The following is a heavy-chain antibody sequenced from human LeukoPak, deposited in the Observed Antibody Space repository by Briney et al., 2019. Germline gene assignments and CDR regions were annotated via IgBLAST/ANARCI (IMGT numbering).Heavy chain of an antibody. D-gene: IGHD3-9*01. CDR2: ISSSSSYI. CDR3: AREGGVLRYFDWLD. Sequence: GGSLRLSCAASGFTFSSYSMNWVRQAPGKGLEWVSSISSSSSYIYYADSVKGRFTISRDNAKNSLYLQMNSLRAEDTAVYYCAREGGVLRYFDWLDWGQGTLVTVSP. CDR1: GFTFSSYS. V-gene: IGHV3-21*01. J-gene: IGHJ4*02.